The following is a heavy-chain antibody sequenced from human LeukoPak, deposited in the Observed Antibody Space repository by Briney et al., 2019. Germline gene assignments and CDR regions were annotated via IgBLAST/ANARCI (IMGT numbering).Heavy chain of an antibody. D-gene: IGHD5-18*01. CDR1: GFTFISYW. V-gene: IGHV3-74*01. CDR3: ARDAPGNTALDY. CDR2: INGDGSST. J-gene: IGHJ4*02. Sequence: GGSLRLSCAASGFTFISYWMHWVRQAPGKGLVWVSRINGDGSSTDFADSVKGRFTISRDNAKNTLCLQMNSLRAEDTAVYYCARDAPGNTALDYWGQGTLVTVSS.